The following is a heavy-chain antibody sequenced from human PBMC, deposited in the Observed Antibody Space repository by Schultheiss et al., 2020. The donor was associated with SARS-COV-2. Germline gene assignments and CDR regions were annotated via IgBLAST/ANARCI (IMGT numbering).Heavy chain of an antibody. J-gene: IGHJ4*02. CDR1: GDSISSGNW. V-gene: IGHV4-4*02. CDR2: TYYTGST. CDR3: ARVEYYGSGSHDY. Sequence: SETLSLICAVSGDSISSGNWWIWVRQPPGKGLEWIGYTYYTGSTNYNPSLKSRVSISVDKSKNQFSLKLSSVTAADTAVYYCARVEYYGSGSHDYWGQGTLVTVSS. D-gene: IGHD3-10*01.